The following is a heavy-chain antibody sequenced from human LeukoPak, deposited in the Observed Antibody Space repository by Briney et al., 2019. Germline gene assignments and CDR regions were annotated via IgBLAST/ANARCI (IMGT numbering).Heavy chain of an antibody. Sequence: KVSCKASGYTFTSYGISWVRQMPGKGLEWMGTIHPGDSETRYSPSFQGQVTISADKSINTAYLQWSSLEASDTAMYYCAKQGGSGWSYYWGQGTLVTVSS. D-gene: IGHD6-19*01. J-gene: IGHJ4*02. CDR2: IHPGDSET. CDR3: AKQGGSGWSYY. V-gene: IGHV5-51*01. CDR1: GYTFTSYG.